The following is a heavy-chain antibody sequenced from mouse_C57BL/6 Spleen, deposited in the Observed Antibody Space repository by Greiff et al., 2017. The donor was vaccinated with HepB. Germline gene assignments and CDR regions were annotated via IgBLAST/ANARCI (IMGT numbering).Heavy chain of an antibody. J-gene: IGHJ4*01. D-gene: IGHD2-1*01. CDR2: INPNYGTT. V-gene: IGHV1-39*01. Sequence: VQLKQSGPELVKPGASVKISCKASGYSFTDYNMNWVKQSNGKSLEWIGVINPNYGTTSYNQKFKGKATLTVDQSSSTAYMQLNSLTSEDSAVYHCARCPIYHGYYAMDYWGQGTSVTVSS. CDR3: ARCPIYHGYYAMDY. CDR1: GYSFTDYN.